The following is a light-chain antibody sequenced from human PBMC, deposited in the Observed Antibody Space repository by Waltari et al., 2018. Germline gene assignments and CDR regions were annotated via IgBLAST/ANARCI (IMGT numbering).Light chain of an antibody. V-gene: IGLV2-11*01. CDR1: TKDLGSYNY. Sequence: SALTQPRPVSGSPGQSVTISCTGTTKDLGSYNYVSWYQQHPGKAPKLIILDVTKRPSGVPDRLSGSKSGNTASLTISGLRAEDEAEYYCCSYAGSYTWVFGGGTKLTVV. CDR3: CSYAGSYTWV. J-gene: IGLJ3*02. CDR2: DVT.